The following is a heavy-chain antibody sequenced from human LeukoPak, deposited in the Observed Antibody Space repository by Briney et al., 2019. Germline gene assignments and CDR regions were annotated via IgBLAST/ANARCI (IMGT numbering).Heavy chain of an antibody. J-gene: IGHJ4*02. D-gene: IGHD5-18*01. V-gene: IGHV4-61*01. Sequence: PSETLSLTCTVSGGSVSSGSYYWSWIRQPPGKGLEWIGYIYYSGSTNYNPSLKSRVTISVDTSKNQFSLKLSSVTAADTAVYYCARGFRDTAMVTRSYYFDYWGQGTLVTVSS. CDR3: ARGFRDTAMVTRSYYFDY. CDR2: IYYSGST. CDR1: GGSVSSGSYY.